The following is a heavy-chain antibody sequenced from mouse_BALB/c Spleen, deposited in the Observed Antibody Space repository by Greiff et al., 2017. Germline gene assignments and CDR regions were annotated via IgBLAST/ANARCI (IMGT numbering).Heavy chain of an antibody. V-gene: IGHV1S137*01. CDR2: ISTYYGDA. Sequence: QVQLKQSGAELVRPGVSVKISCKGSGYTFTDYAMHWVKQSHAKSLEWIGVISTYYGDASYNQKFKGKATMTVDKSSSTAYMELARLTSEDSAIYYCARGDYYGSGAYWGQGTLVTVSA. CDR1: GYTFTDYA. CDR3: ARGDYYGSGAY. D-gene: IGHD1-1*01. J-gene: IGHJ3*01.